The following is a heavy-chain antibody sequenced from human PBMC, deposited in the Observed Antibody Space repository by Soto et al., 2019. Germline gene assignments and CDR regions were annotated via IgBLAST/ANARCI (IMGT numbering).Heavy chain of an antibody. D-gene: IGHD1-1*01. V-gene: IGHV3-7*03. Sequence: GSLRLSCAASGFTFSSYWMSWVRQAPGKGLEWVANIKQDGSEKYYVDSVKGRFTISRDNSKNTLYLQMNSLRAEDTAVYFCAQTTPSIHWFDPWGQGTLVTVSS. CDR1: GFTFSSYW. CDR2: IKQDGSEK. CDR3: AQTTPSIHWFDP. J-gene: IGHJ5*02.